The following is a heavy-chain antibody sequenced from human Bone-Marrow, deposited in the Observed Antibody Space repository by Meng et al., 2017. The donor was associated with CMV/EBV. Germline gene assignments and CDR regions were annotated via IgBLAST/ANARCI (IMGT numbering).Heavy chain of an antibody. V-gene: IGHV3-30*04. CDR1: GFTFSSYA. D-gene: IGHD6-13*01. Sequence: GESLKISCAASGFTFSSYAMHWVRQAPGKGLEWVAVISYDGSNKYYADSVKGRFTISRDNSKNTLYLQMNSLRAEDTAVYYCARAIAAADPFCDYWGQGKLVNVAS. J-gene: IGHJ4*02. CDR2: ISYDGSNK. CDR3: ARAIAAADPFCDY.